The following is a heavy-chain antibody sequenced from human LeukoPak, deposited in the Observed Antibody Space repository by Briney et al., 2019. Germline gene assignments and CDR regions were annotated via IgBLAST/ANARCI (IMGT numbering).Heavy chain of an antibody. CDR2: IYYSGST. V-gene: IGHV4-59*01. J-gene: IGHJ4*02. D-gene: IGHD3-22*01. CDR3: ARVGYDSSGYYPGIFDY. CDR1: GGSISSYY. Sequence: SETLSLTCTVSGGSISSYYWSWIRQPPGKGLEWIGYIYYSGSTNYNPSLKSRVTISVDTSKNQFSLKLSSVTAADTAVYYCARVGYDSSGYYPGIFDYWGQGTLVTVSS.